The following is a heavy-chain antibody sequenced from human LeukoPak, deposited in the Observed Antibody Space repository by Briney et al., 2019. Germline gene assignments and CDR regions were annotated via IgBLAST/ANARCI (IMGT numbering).Heavy chain of an antibody. Sequence: TLTLTCTVSGGSISSSSYYWSWIRQPAGKGLEWIGRIYTSGSTNYNPSLKSRVTMSVDTSKNQFSLKLSSVTAADTAVYYCARGGIAVAGFDYWGQGTLVTVSS. J-gene: IGHJ4*02. D-gene: IGHD6-19*01. CDR3: ARGGIAVAGFDY. V-gene: IGHV4-61*02. CDR1: GGSISSSSYY. CDR2: IYTSGST.